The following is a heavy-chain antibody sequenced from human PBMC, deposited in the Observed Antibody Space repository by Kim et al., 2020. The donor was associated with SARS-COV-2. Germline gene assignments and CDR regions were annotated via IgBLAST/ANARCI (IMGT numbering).Heavy chain of an antibody. V-gene: IGHV3-11*05. Sequence: ADSGKGRFTISRDTDKNSLYREMNSLRAEDTAVYYCARGRRVRFGGMDVWGQGTTVTVSS. D-gene: IGHD3-10*01. J-gene: IGHJ6*02. CDR3: ARGRRVRFGGMDV.